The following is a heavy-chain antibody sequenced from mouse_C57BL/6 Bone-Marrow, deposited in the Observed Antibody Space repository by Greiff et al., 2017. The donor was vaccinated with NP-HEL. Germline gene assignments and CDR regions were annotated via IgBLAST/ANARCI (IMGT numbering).Heavy chain of an antibody. J-gene: IGHJ2*01. CDR2: IDPENGDT. D-gene: IGHD1-1*01. V-gene: IGHV14-4*01. Sequence: EVQLQQSGAELVRPGASVKLSCTASGFNIKDDYMHWVKQRPEQGLEWIGWIDPENGDTEYASKFQGKATITADTSSNTAYLQLSSLTSEDTAVYYCTSFITTGYWGQGTTLTVSS. CDR1: GFNIKDDY. CDR3: TSFITTGY.